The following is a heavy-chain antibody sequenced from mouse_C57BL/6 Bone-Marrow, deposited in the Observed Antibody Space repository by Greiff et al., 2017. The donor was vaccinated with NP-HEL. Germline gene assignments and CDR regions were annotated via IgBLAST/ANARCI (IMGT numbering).Heavy chain of an antibody. D-gene: IGHD2-5*01. CDR2: IDPSDSET. CDR1: GYTFTSYW. J-gene: IGHJ4*01. V-gene: IGHV1-52*01. CDR3: ARWAYYSNYDYAMDY. Sequence: QVQLKQPGAELVRPGSSVKLSCKASGYTFTSYWMHWVKQRPIQGLEWIGNIDPSDSETHYNQKFKDKATLTVDKSSSTAYMQLSSLTSEDSAVYYCARWAYYSNYDYAMDYWGQGTSVTVSS.